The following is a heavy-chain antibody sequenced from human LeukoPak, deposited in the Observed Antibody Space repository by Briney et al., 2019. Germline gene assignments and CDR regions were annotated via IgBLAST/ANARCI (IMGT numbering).Heavy chain of an antibody. J-gene: IGHJ4*02. V-gene: IGHV1-58*02. CDR1: GFTFSTSA. CDR3: ARETSNNSISMIRGVN. CDR2: IVIGSGKT. D-gene: IGHD3-10*01. Sequence: SVKVSCKASGFTFSTSAMQWVRQAPGQHLEWIGWIVIGSGKTNYAQKFQERVTITRDMSTRTAYMELSSLRSEDTAVYYCARETSNNSISMIRGVNWGQGTLVTVSS.